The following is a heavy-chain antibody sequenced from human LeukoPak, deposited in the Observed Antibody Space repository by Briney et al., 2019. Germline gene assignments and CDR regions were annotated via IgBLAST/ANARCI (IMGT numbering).Heavy chain of an antibody. CDR1: GGTFSSYA. CDR2: IIPIFGTA. J-gene: IGHJ4*02. D-gene: IGHD1-26*01. V-gene: IGHV1-69*05. CDR3: ARVSGGSYIDY. Sequence: ASVKVSCKASGGTFSSYAISWVRRAPGQGLEWMGGIIPIFGTANYAQKFQGRVTMTRDTSTSTVYMELSSLRSEDTAVYYCARVSGGSYIDYWGQGTLVTVSS.